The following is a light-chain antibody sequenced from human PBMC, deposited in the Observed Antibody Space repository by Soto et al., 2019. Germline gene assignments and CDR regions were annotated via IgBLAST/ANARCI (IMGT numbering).Light chain of an antibody. Sequence: QSVLTQPPSVSGAPGQRVTISCARSSSNIGAGYDVHWYQQLPGTAPKLLIYGNSNRPSGVPHRFSGSKSGTSASLAITGLQAEDEADYYCQSYDSSLSGYVFGTGTKLTVL. CDR3: QSYDSSLSGYV. CDR2: GNS. J-gene: IGLJ1*01. V-gene: IGLV1-40*01. CDR1: SSNIGAGYD.